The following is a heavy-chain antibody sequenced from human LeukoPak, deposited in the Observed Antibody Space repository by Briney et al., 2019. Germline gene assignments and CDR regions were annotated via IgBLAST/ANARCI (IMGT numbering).Heavy chain of an antibody. CDR3: ARDEIYYDILTGYRHFDY. CDR1: EFTFSTYW. CDR2: IKQDGSEK. D-gene: IGHD3-9*01. V-gene: IGHV3-7*01. Sequence: GGSLRLSCAASEFTFSTYWMSWVRQAPGKGLEWVANIKQDGSEKKYLDSVKGRFTISRDNAKNSMYLQMNSLRAEDTAVYYCARDEIYYDILTGYRHFDYWGQGTLVTVFS. J-gene: IGHJ4*02.